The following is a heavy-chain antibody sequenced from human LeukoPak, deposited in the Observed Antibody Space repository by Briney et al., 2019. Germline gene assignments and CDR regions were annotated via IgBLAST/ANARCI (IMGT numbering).Heavy chain of an antibody. CDR3: AFMDTAITPDY. V-gene: IGHV3-23*01. CDR2: ISGSGGST. J-gene: IGHJ4*02. D-gene: IGHD5-18*01. CDR1: GFTFSSYA. Sequence: PGGSLRLSCAASGFTFSSYATSWVRQAPGKGLEWVSAISGSGGSTYYADSVKGRITFSRDNSKNTLSLQLSSLRAEDTAVYYCAFMDTAITPDYWGQGTLVTVSS.